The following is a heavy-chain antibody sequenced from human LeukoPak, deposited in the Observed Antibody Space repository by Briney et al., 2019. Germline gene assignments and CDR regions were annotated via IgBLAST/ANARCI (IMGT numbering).Heavy chain of an antibody. V-gene: IGHV1-18*01. CDR2: ISAYNGNT. J-gene: IGHJ5*02. D-gene: IGHD3-3*01. CDR3: ARLDYDFWSGYYTGWFDP. CDR1: GYTFTSYG. Sequence: ASVKVSCKASGYTFTSYGISWVRQAPGQGLEWIGWISAYNGNTNYAQKLQGRVTMTTDTSTSTAYMELRSLRSDDTAVYYCARLDYDFWSGYYTGWFDPWGQGTLVTVSS.